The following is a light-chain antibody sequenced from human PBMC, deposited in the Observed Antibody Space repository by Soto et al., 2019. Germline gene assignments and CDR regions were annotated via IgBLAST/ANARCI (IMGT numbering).Light chain of an antibody. CDR2: SYN. J-gene: IGLJ1*01. CDR3: AAWDDSLSGYV. Sequence: VLTQPPSASGTPGQRVTISCSGSSSNIGSNTVNWYQQLPGTAPKLLIYSYNQRPSGVPDRFSDSKSGTSASLAISGLQSEDEADYYCAAWDDSLSGYVFGTGTKLTVL. CDR1: SSNIGSNT. V-gene: IGLV1-44*01.